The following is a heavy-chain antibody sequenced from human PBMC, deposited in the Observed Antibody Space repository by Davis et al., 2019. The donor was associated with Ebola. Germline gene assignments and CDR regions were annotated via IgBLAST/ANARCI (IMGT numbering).Heavy chain of an antibody. CDR3: ARHVDGDFWYFDL. J-gene: IGHJ2*01. Sequence: GGSLRLSCAASGFTFSSYGMNWVRQAPGKGPEWVAVFYTDERTCYADSVKGRFTVSRDNSENMWYLQMSTLRVEDTAVYYCARHVDGDFWYFDLWGRGTRVTVSS. CDR1: GFTFSSYG. V-gene: IGHV3-66*04. D-gene: IGHD4-17*01. CDR2: FYTDERT.